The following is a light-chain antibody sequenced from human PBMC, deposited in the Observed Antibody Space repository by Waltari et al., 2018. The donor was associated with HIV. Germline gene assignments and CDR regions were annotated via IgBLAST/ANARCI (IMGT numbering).Light chain of an antibody. Sequence: SYEVTQPPSVAVSPGQTATITCSGYDLGDKYTCWYQKKPGQSPLLVIYQDTKRPSGIPERFSGSSSGHTATLTISGTLPMDEADYYCQAWGSTTSGVFGRGTRLTVL. CDR1: DLGDKY. J-gene: IGLJ3*02. V-gene: IGLV3-1*01. CDR2: QDT. CDR3: QAWGSTTSGV.